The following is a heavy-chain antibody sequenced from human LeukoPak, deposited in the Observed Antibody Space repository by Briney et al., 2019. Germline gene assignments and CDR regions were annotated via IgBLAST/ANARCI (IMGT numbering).Heavy chain of an antibody. J-gene: IGHJ4*02. CDR3: ASTHYYDSSGYYLGY. Sequence: PSETLSLTCTVSGGSISSYYWSWIRQPPGKGLEGIGYIYYSGSTNYNPSLKSRVTISVDTSKNQFSLKLSSVTAADTAVYYCASTHYYDSSGYYLGYWGQGTLVTVSS. D-gene: IGHD3-22*01. CDR1: GGSISSYY. CDR2: IYYSGST. V-gene: IGHV4-59*08.